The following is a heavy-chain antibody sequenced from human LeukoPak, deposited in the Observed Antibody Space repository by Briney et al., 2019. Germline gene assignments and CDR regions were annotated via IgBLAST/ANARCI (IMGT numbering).Heavy chain of an antibody. Sequence: GGSLRLSCAASGFTFSSYAMHWVRQAPGQGLEYVSAISSNGGSTYYANSVKGRFTISRDNSKNTLYLQMGSLRAEDMAVYYCARMAAAGHFDYWGQGTLVTVSS. J-gene: IGHJ4*02. CDR3: ARMAAAGHFDY. V-gene: IGHV3-64*01. CDR1: GFTFSSYA. D-gene: IGHD6-13*01. CDR2: ISSNGGST.